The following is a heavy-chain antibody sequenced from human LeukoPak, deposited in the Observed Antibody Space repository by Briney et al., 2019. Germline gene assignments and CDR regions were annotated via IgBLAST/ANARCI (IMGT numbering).Heavy chain of an antibody. CDR1: GGSISSYY. Sequence: PSETLSLTCTVSGGSISSYYWSWIRQPPGKGLEWIGFIFYSGTTNYNPSLKSRVTISVDTSENQFSLKLSSVTAADTAVYYCARGGWNKFDYWGQGTLVTVSS. V-gene: IGHV4-59*01. CDR3: ARGGWNKFDY. CDR2: IFYSGTT. D-gene: IGHD3-22*01. J-gene: IGHJ4*02.